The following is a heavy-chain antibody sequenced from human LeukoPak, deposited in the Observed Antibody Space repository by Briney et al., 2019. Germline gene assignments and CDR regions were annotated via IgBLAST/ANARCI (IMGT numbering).Heavy chain of an antibody. V-gene: IGHV3-66*01. CDR2: IYSGGST. Sequence: GGSLRLSCAASGFTVSSNYMSWVRQAPGKGLEWVSVIYSGGSTYYADSVKGRFTISRDNSKNTLYLQMNSLRAEDTAVYYCARDLSGYVGGYFDYWGQGTLVTVSP. J-gene: IGHJ4*02. CDR3: ARDLSGYVGGYFDY. CDR1: GFTVSSNY. D-gene: IGHD5-12*01.